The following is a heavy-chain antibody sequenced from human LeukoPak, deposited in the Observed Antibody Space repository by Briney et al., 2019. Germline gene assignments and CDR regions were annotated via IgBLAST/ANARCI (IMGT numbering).Heavy chain of an antibody. CDR2: IFHSGST. CDR1: GGSISRSDW. J-gene: IGHJ3*01. V-gene: IGHV4-4*02. CDR3: ARDASLQTGAFDV. D-gene: IGHD5-24*01. Sequence: SETLSLTCAFSGGSISRSDWWSWVSQSPGKGLEWIGEIFHSGSTKYNPSLKSRVTISVDKSKNQFSLNLTSVTAADTAMYYCARDASLQTGAFDVWGQGTMVIVSS.